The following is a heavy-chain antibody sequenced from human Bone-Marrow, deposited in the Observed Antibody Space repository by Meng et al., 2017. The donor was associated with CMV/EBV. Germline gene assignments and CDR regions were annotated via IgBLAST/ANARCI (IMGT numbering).Heavy chain of an antibody. Sequence: SCAASGFTFSSYGMHWVRQAPGKGLEWVAVIWYDGSNKYYADSVKGRFTISRDNAKNSLYLQMNSLRAEDTAVYYCARDGTQGYCSSTSCSRGVYYYGMDVWGQGTTVTVSS. CDR3: ARDGTQGYCSSTSCSRGVYYYGMDV. J-gene: IGHJ6*02. CDR1: GFTFSSYG. V-gene: IGHV3-33*01. CDR2: IWYDGSNK. D-gene: IGHD2-2*01.